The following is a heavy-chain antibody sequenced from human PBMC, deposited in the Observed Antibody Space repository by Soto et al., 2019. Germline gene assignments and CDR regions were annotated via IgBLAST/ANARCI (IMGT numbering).Heavy chain of an antibody. D-gene: IGHD2-2*01. CDR3: ARALGYCSSTSCYGYYYMEV. V-gene: IGHV5-51*01. CDR2: IYPGDSDT. CDR1: GYSFTSYW. J-gene: IGHJ6*03. Sequence: GASLKISCKGSGYSFTSYWIGWVLQIPWKGLEWMGIIYPGDSDTRYSPSFQGQVTISADKSISTAYLQWSSLKASDTAMYYCARALGYCSSTSCYGYYYMEVWGKGTTVNVSS.